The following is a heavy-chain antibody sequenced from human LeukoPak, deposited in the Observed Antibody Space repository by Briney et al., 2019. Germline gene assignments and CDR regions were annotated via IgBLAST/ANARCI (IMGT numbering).Heavy chain of an antibody. CDR1: GGSISSGGYY. J-gene: IGHJ6*02. CDR3: AGLRVARYYYGMDV. Sequence: SETLSLTCTVSGGSISSGGYYWSWIRQHPGKGLEWIGYIYYSGSTYYNPSLKSRVTISVDTSKNQFSLKLSSVTAADTAVYYCAGLRVARYYYGMDVWGQGTLVTVSS. V-gene: IGHV4-31*03. D-gene: IGHD2-15*01. CDR2: IYYSGST.